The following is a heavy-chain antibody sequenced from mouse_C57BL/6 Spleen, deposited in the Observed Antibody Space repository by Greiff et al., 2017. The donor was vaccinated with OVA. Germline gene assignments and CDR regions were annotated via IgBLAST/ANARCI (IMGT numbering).Heavy chain of an antibody. Sequence: EVKLMESEGGLVQPGSSMKLSCTASGFTFSDYYMAWVRQVPEKGLEWVANINYDGSSTYYLDSLKSRFIISRDNAKNILYLQMSSLKSEDTATYYCARGDYVGYFDYWGQGTTLTVSS. J-gene: IGHJ2*01. V-gene: IGHV5-16*01. CDR2: INYDGSST. D-gene: IGHD1-1*01. CDR3: ARGDYVGYFDY. CDR1: GFTFSDYY.